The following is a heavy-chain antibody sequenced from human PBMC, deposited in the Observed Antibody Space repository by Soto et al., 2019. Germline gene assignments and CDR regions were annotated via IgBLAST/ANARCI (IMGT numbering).Heavy chain of an antibody. J-gene: IGHJ5*02. V-gene: IGHV1-69*01. CDR1: GGTFSSYA. CDR3: AGRSGPYQAGWELGFGP. Sequence: QVQLVQSGAEVKKPGSSVKVSCKASGGTFSSYAISWVRQAPGQGLEWMGGIIPIFGTANYAQKFQGRVTITADESTSTAYMELSSLRSEDTAVYYFAGRSGPYQAGWELGFGPWGQGTLFTVSS. CDR2: IIPIFGTA. D-gene: IGHD3-10*01.